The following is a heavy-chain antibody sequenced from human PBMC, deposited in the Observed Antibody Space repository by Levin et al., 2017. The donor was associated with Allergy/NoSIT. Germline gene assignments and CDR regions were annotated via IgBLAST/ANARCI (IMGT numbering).Heavy chain of an antibody. V-gene: IGHV3-9*01. Sequence: TGGSLRLSCAASGFTFDDYAMHWVRQAPGKGLEWVSGISWNSGSIGYADSVKGRFTISRDNAKNSLYLQMNSLRAEDTALYYCAKDSYSSSWYGYYFDYWGQGTLVTVSS. CDR3: AKDSYSSSWYGYYFDY. CDR2: ISWNSGSI. D-gene: IGHD6-13*01. J-gene: IGHJ4*02. CDR1: GFTFDDYA.